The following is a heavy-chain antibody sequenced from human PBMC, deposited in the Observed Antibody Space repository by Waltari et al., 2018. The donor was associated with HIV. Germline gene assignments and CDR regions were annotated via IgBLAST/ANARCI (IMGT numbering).Heavy chain of an antibody. J-gene: IGHJ4*02. V-gene: IGHV3-74*01. CDR3: ASLYNYVLGSPPPFGY. D-gene: IGHD3-16*01. CDR1: GFTFSSYW. Sequence: EVQLVESGGGLVQPGGSLRLSCAASGFTFSSYWMHWVRQAPGKGLVYVSRINSKWSRTIYADSVKGRFTIARDKAKNTVYLQMNRVRADDTALYYCASLYNYVLGSPPPFGYWGQGTLVTVAS. CDR2: INSKWSRT.